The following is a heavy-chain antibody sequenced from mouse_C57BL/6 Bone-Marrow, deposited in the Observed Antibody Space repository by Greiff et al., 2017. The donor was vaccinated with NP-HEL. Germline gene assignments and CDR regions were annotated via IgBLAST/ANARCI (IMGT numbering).Heavy chain of an antibody. J-gene: IGHJ2*01. CDR1: GFTFSSYA. CDR3: ASHYYGSLFDY. D-gene: IGHD1-1*01. V-gene: IGHV5-4*01. CDR2: ISDGGSYT. Sequence: VQLRESGGGLVKPGGSLKLSCAASGFTFSSYAMSWVRQTPEKRLEWVATISDGGSYTYYPDNVKGRFTISRDNAKNNLYLQMSHLKSEDTAMYYCASHYYGSLFDYWGQGTTLTVSS.